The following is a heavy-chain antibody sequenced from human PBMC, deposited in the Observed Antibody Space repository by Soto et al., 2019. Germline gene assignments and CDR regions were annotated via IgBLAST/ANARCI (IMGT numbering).Heavy chain of an antibody. CDR3: ARGGVVVVAAIFSDDGSYYYGIDV. CDR2: INAGNGNT. CDR1: GYTFTSYA. D-gene: IGHD2-15*01. Sequence: ASVKVACKASGYTFTSYAMHWVRHAPGQRLEWMGWINAGNGNTKYSQKFQGRVTITRDTSASTAYMEMSSLRSEDTAVYYCARGGVVVVAAIFSDDGSYYYGIDVRAQRTTVPVS. J-gene: IGHJ6*02. V-gene: IGHV1-3*01.